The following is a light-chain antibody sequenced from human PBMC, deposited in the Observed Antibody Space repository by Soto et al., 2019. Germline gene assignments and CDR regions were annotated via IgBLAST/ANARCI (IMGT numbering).Light chain of an antibody. CDR1: SSDVGGYNY. Sequence: QSALTQPASVSGSPGQSITISCTGTSSDVGGYNYVSWYQHHPGKAPKLLIYEVSYRPSGVSDRFSGSKSANTASLTISGLQAEDEADYYCSLYTSGSLRVFGTGTKVTVL. V-gene: IGLV2-14*01. CDR2: EVS. J-gene: IGLJ1*01. CDR3: SLYTSGSLRV.